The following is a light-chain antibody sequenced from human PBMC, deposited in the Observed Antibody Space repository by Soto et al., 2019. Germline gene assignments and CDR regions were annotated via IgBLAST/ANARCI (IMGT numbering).Light chain of an antibody. CDR1: QSVSSN. CDR2: GAS. Sequence: EIAMTQSPATLSVSLGERATLSCRASQSVSSNLAWYQQKPGQAPRLLIYGASTRATGIPARFSGSGSGTEFTLTISSLQSEDFAVYYCQQYNNWPQTFGQGTKVEIK. J-gene: IGKJ1*01. V-gene: IGKV3-15*01. CDR3: QQYNNWPQT.